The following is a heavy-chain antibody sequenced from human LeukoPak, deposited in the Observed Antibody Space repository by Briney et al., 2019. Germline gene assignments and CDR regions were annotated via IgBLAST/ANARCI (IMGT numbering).Heavy chain of an antibody. J-gene: IGHJ3*02. CDR3: ARVRITIFGVVISHDAFDI. CDR1: GGFNTHYY. Sequence: SETLPLTCSVSGGFNTHYYWSWIRQPPGKGLEWIGYIYHSGSTNYNPSLKSRVTISVDTSENQFSLKLSSVTAADTAVYYCARVRITIFGVVISHDAFDIWGQGTMVTVSS. V-gene: IGHV4-59*01. D-gene: IGHD3-3*01. CDR2: IYHSGST.